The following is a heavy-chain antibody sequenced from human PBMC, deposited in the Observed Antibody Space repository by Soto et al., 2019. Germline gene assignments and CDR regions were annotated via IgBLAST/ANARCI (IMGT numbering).Heavy chain of an antibody. Sequence: VQLLQSGGEVRKPGASVKVSCKTSGYTFTNYAINWVRQAPGQGLQWRGWISAYSGDTKYAQRFQDRLTVTTDPSTTTASMELRSLRSDDTAVYYCARDGRAFSIFGETMDVWGQGTTVTVSS. D-gene: IGHD3-3*01. CDR2: ISAYSGDT. V-gene: IGHV1-18*01. J-gene: IGHJ6*02. CDR3: ARDGRAFSIFGETMDV. CDR1: GYTFTNYA.